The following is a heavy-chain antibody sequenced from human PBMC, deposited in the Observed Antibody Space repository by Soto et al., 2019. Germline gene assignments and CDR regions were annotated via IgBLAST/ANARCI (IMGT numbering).Heavy chain of an antibody. D-gene: IGHD2-15*01. J-gene: IGHJ4*02. CDR1: GFTFSSYW. CDR3: ARVRHGYCSGGSCYFHFDY. Sequence: RLSCAASGFTFSSYWMSWVRQAPGKGLEWVANIKQDGSEKYYVDSVKGRFTISRDNAKNSLYLQMNSLRAEDTAVYYCARVRHGYCSGGSCYFHFDYWGQGTLVTVSS. V-gene: IGHV3-7*01. CDR2: IKQDGSEK.